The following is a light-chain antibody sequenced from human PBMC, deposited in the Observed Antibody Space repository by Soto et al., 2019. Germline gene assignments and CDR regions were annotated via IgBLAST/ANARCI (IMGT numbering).Light chain of an antibody. CDR2: EVS. CDR1: SSDVGGYKY. CDR3: ASYTSSSTSVI. Sequence: QSVLTQPASVSGSPGQSITISCTGTSSDVGGYKYVSWYQQHPDKAPKLIIFEVSNRPSGISSRFSGSKSGNTASLTISGLQAEDDADYSCASYTSSSTSVIFGRGTKVTVL. V-gene: IGLV2-14*01. J-gene: IGLJ2*01.